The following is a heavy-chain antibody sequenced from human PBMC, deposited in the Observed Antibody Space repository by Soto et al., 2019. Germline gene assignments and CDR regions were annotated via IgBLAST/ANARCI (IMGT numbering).Heavy chain of an antibody. CDR1: GGSFSGYY. Sequence: SETLSLTCAVYGGSFSGYYWSGIRQPPGKGLEWIGEINHSGSTNYNPSLKSRVTISVDTSKNQFSLQLSSVTAADTAVYYCSRATVGATPPRRMYTWFDPWGQGTLVTV. CDR3: SRATVGATPPRRMYTWFDP. D-gene: IGHD1-26*01. CDR2: INHSGST. J-gene: IGHJ5*02. V-gene: IGHV4-34*01.